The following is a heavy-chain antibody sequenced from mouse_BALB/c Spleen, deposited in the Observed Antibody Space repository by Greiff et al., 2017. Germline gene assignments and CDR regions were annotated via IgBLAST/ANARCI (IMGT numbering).Heavy chain of an antibody. CDR3: TRPERWRSYAMDY. D-gene: IGHD2-3*01. J-gene: IGHJ4*01. V-gene: IGHV6-6*02. Sequence: EVKLVESGGGLVQPGGSMKLSCVASGFTFSNYWMNWVRQSPEKGLEWVAEIRLKSNNYATHYAESVKGRFTILRDDSKSSVYLQMNNLRAEDTGIYYCTRPERWRSYAMDYWGQGTSVTVSS. CDR1: GFTFSNYW. CDR2: IRLKSNNYAT.